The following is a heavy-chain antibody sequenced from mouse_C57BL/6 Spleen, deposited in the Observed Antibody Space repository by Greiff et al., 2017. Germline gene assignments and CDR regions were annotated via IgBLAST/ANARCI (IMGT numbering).Heavy chain of an antibody. CDR3: TRGAVVSPSTRYFDV. CDR2: IDPETGGT. J-gene: IGHJ1*03. CDR1: GYTFTDYE. Sequence: VQLQQSGAELVRPGASVTLSCKASGYTFTDYEMHWVKQTPVHGLEWIGAIDPETGGTAYNQKFKGKAILTADKSSSTAYMALRSLTSEDSAVYYCTRGAVVSPSTRYFDVWGTGTTVTVSS. V-gene: IGHV1-15*01. D-gene: IGHD1-1*01.